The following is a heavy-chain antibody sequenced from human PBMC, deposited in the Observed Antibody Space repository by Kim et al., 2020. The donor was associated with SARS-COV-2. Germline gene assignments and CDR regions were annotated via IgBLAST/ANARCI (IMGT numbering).Heavy chain of an antibody. J-gene: IGHJ4*02. CDR1: GGTFSSYA. CDR3: ARERWGADSSGWYGAFDY. CDR2: IIPIFGTA. D-gene: IGHD6-19*01. V-gene: IGHV1-69*06. Sequence: SVKVSCKASGGTFSSYAISWVRQAPGQGLEWMGGIIPIFGTANYAQKFQGRVTITADKSTSTAYMELSSLRSEDTAVYYCARERWGADSSGWYGAFDYWGQGTLVTVSS.